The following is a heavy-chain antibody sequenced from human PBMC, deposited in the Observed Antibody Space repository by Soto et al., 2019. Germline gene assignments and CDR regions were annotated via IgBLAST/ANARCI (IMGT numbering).Heavy chain of an antibody. CDR1: GGTFSSYA. CDR2: IIPIFGTA. D-gene: IGHD2-15*01. Sequence: QVQLVQSGAEVKKPGSSVKVSCKASGGTFSSYAISWVRQAPGQGLEWMGGIIPIFGTANYAQKFQGRVTITADESTSTAYMELSSLRSEDTAMYYCARGMVVAATLVSRYYYYGMDVWGQGTTVTVSS. CDR3: ARGMVVAATLVSRYYYYGMDV. V-gene: IGHV1-69*01. J-gene: IGHJ6*02.